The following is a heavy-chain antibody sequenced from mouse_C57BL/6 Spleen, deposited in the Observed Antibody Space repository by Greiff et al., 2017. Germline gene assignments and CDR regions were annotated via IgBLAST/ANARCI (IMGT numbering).Heavy chain of an antibody. D-gene: IGHD2-12*01. CDR2: IDPSDSET. J-gene: IGHJ3*01. CDR1: GYTFTSYW. Sequence: QVQLQQPGAELVRPGSSVKLSCKASGYTFTSYWMHWVKQRPIQGLEWIGNIDPSDSETHYNQKFKDKATLTVDKSSSTAYMQLSSLTSEDSAVYCCAQGAFYDGFAYWGQGTLVTVSA. CDR3: AQGAFYDGFAY. V-gene: IGHV1-52*01.